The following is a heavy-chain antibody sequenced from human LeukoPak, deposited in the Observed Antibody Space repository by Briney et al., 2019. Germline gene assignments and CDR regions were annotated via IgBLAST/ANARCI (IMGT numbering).Heavy chain of an antibody. CDR1: GFTFSSYG. CDR2: ISYDGSNK. CDR3: ARDYYDSSGYYGGPGY. J-gene: IGHJ4*01. V-gene: IGHV3-30*19. D-gene: IGHD3-22*01. Sequence: GGSLRLSRAASGFTFSSYGMHWVRQAPGKGLEWVAVISYDGSNKYYAGSVKGRFTISRDNSKNTLYLQMNSLRAEDTAVYYCARDYYDSSGYYGGPGYWGQGTLVTVSS.